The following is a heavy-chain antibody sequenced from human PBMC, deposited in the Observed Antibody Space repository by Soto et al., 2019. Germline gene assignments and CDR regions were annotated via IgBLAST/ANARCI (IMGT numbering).Heavy chain of an antibody. CDR1: GFTFDDYA. V-gene: IGHV3-9*01. Sequence: EVQLVESGGGLVQPGKSLRLSCAASGFTFDDYAMHWVRLGPGKGLEWVAGISWNSGSIGYADSVEGRFTISRDNAKRSLSLQMDSLRIEDTALYYCAKDISSQLRGGMDVWGQGTTVTVS. CDR3: AKDISSQLRGGMDV. CDR2: ISWNSGSI. J-gene: IGHJ6*01. D-gene: IGHD2-2*01.